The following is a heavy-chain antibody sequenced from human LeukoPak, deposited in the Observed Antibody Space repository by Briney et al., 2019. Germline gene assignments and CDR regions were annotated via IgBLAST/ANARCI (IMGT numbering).Heavy chain of an antibody. Sequence: GGSLRLSCAASGFTVSSNYMSWVRQAPGKGLEWVSVIYSGGSTYYADSVKGRFTISRDNSKNTLYLQMNSLRAEDTAVYYCARGFPYYYGSGSYYMDVWGKGTTVTISS. J-gene: IGHJ6*03. CDR1: GFTVSSNY. CDR2: IYSGGST. V-gene: IGHV3-53*01. D-gene: IGHD3-10*01. CDR3: ARGFPYYYGSGSYYMDV.